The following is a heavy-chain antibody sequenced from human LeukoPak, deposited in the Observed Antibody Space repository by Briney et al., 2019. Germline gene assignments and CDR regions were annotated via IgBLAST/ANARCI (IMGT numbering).Heavy chain of an antibody. Sequence: GGSLRLSCAASGFTFSSYTMNWVRQAPGKGLEWVSSISSSSTYINYADSVKGRFTISRDDAKNSLNLQMNSLRAEDTAVYYCARDSWVDYWGQGTLVTVSS. J-gene: IGHJ4*02. D-gene: IGHD3-16*01. CDR2: ISSSSTYI. V-gene: IGHV3-21*01. CDR1: GFTFSSYT. CDR3: ARDSWVDY.